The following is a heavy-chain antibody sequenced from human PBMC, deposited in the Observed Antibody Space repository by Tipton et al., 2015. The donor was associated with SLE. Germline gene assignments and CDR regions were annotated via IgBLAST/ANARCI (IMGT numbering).Heavy chain of an antibody. J-gene: IGHJ3*02. CDR2: IYPGDSDP. Sequence: QLVQSGAEVKKPGESLKISCKGSGYSFTSYWIGWVRQMPGKGLEWMGIIYPGDSDPRYSPSFQGQVTISADKSISTAYLQWSTLKASDTAMYYCARLGASSGTWKACDIWGQGTMVTVSS. CDR1: GYSFTSYW. D-gene: IGHD3-22*01. CDR3: ARLGASSGTWKACDI. V-gene: IGHV5-51*01.